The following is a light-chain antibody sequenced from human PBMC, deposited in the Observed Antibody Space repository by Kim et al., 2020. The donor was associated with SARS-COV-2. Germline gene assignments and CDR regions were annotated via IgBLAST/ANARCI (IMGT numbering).Light chain of an antibody. CDR1: SSDVGGYNY. V-gene: IGLV2-14*03. CDR2: AVS. J-gene: IGLJ1*01. Sequence: GQAITISCTGTSSDVGGYNYVSWYQQHPAQDPKLILYAVSTRPSWISYRFSGSKYGNTASLTISGLQAEDEADYYCSSYTASSTLVFGTGTKVTVL. CDR3: SSYTASSTLV.